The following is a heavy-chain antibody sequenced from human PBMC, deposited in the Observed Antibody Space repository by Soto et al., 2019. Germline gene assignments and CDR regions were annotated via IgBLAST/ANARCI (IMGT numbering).Heavy chain of an antibody. J-gene: IGHJ4*02. CDR2: INKNGFTI. D-gene: IGHD6-19*01. Sequence: GGSLRLSCAVSGFTLTTYSMNWVRQARGKGLEWISFINKNGFTIYYADSVKGRFTISRDYAKNSLYLQMDSLRHEDTAVYYCARGAVTGTSLFDYWGLGTLVTVSS. CDR1: GFTLTTYS. CDR3: ARGAVTGTSLFDY. V-gene: IGHV3-48*02.